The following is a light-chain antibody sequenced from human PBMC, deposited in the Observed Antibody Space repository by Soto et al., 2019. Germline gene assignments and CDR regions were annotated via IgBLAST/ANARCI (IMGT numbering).Light chain of an antibody. V-gene: IGKV1-5*01. CDR2: HAS. CDR3: QQYKSYSAP. Sequence: DIPMTQSPSTLSASVGDRVTITCRASQSISDWLAWYQQKPGKAPKLLIFHASSLKSGVPSRFSGSGSETEFTLTISSLQPDDFATYYCQQYKSYSAPFGPGTKVEIK. CDR1: QSISDW. J-gene: IGKJ1*01.